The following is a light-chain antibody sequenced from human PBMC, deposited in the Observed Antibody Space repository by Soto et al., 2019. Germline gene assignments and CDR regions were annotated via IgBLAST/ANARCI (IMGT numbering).Light chain of an antibody. Sequence: DIVMTQSPLSLPVTPGEPASISCRSSQSLLYSNGYNYLDWYLQKPGQSPQLLIYLGSNRASGVPDRFSRSGSGTDFTLKISRVEAEDVGVYYCMQAVQSPWTFGQGTKVEIK. CDR3: MQAVQSPWT. J-gene: IGKJ1*01. CDR1: QSLLYSNGYNY. V-gene: IGKV2-28*01. CDR2: LGS.